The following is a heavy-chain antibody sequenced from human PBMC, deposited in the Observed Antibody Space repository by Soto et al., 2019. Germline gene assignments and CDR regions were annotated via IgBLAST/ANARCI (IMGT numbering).Heavy chain of an antibody. CDR1: GGTFSSYA. J-gene: IGHJ6*02. CDR3: ARGGYCSGGSCYSKNYYGMDV. V-gene: IGHV1-69*13. Sequence: GASVKVSCKASGGTFSSYAISWVRQAPGQGLEWMGGIIPIFGTANYAQKFQGRVTITADESTSTAYMELSSLRSEDTAVYYCARGGYCSGGSCYSKNYYGMDVWGQGTTVTVPS. CDR2: IIPIFGTA. D-gene: IGHD2-15*01.